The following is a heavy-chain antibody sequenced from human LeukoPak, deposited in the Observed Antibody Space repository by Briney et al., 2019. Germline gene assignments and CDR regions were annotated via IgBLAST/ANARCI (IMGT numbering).Heavy chain of an antibody. Sequence: GGSLRLSSAASGFTFSGYWMSWVRQAPGKGLEWVANIKQDGSDKYYVDAVKGRFTISKDNAKNSLFLQMNSLRVEDAAVYYCARLYGDSAALLDKGGRNLNRYYYMDVWGKGTTVTISS. CDR2: IKQDGSDK. V-gene: IGHV3-7*01. CDR3: ARLYGDSAALLDKGGRNLNRYYYMDV. J-gene: IGHJ6*03. CDR1: GFTFSGYW. D-gene: IGHD4-17*01.